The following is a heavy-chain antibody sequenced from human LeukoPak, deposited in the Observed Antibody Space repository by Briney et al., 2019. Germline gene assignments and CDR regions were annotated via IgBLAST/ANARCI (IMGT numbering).Heavy chain of an antibody. V-gene: IGHV4-61*08. CDR1: GASVSSGGYY. J-gene: IGHJ4*02. Sequence: SGTLSLTCTVSGASVSSGGYYWSWIRQPPGKGLEWIGYIYYSGSTNYNPSLKSRVTISVDTSKNQFSLKANSVTAADTAIYYCARRGGSGRSFDYWGQGTLVTVSS. D-gene: IGHD3-10*01. CDR2: IYYSGST. CDR3: ARRGGSGRSFDY.